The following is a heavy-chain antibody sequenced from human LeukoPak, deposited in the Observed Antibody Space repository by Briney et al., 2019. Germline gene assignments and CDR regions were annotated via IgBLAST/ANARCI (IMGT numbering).Heavy chain of an antibody. CDR1: GGSMNRYE. CDR3: AAATQWFGELRSYYFDY. D-gene: IGHD3-10*01. Sequence: PSETLSLTCSVSGGSMNRYEWSWIRQPPGKGLEWIGEIYYSGNTNYNPSLKSRVIISVDKSKNKFSLNMSSVTAADTAVYYCAAATQWFGELRSYYFDYWGQGTLVTVSS. CDR2: IYYSGNT. J-gene: IGHJ4*02. V-gene: IGHV4-59*01.